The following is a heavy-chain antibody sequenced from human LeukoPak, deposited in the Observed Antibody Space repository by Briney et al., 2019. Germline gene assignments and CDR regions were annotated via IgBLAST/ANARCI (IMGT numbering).Heavy chain of an antibody. CDR2: INPNSGGT. D-gene: IGHD3-3*01. CDR3: ARVYDFWSGYSLPLDV. V-gene: IGHV1-2*02. Sequence: GASVNVSCKASVYTFTGYYMHWVRQAPGQGLEWMGWINPNSGGTNYAQKFQGRVTMTRDTSISTAYMELSRLRSDDTAVYYCARVYDFWSGYSLPLDVWGKGTTVTVSS. CDR1: VYTFTGYY. J-gene: IGHJ6*04.